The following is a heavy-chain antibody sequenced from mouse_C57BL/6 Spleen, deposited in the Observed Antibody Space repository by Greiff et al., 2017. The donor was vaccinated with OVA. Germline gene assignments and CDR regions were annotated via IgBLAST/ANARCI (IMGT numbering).Heavy chain of an antibody. J-gene: IGHJ3*01. CDR2: IYPRSGNT. CDR3: ARCYYGSSVFAY. Sequence: QVQLKESGAELARPGASVQLSCKASGYTFTSYGISWVKQRTGQGLEWIGEIYPRSGNTYYNEKFKGKATLTADKSSSTAYMELRSLTSEDSAVYFCARCYYGSSVFAYWGQGTLVTVSA. V-gene: IGHV1-81*01. CDR1: GYTFTSYG. D-gene: IGHD1-1*01.